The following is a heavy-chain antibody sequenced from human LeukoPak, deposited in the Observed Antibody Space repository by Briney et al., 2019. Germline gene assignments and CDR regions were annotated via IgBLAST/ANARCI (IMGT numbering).Heavy chain of an antibody. J-gene: IGHJ5*02. D-gene: IGHD3-3*01. V-gene: IGHV4-38-2*02. CDR2: IYHSGST. CDR1: GYSISSGYY. Sequence: SETLSLTCAVSGYSISSGYYWGWIRQPPGKGLEWIGSIYHSGSTSYNPSLKSRVTISVDTTKNQFSLKLSSVTAADTAVYYCARDFWSGYYLGWFDPWGQGTLVTVSS. CDR3: ARDFWSGYYLGWFDP.